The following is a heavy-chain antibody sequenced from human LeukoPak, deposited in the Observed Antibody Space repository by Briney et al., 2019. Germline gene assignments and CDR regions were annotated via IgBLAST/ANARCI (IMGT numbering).Heavy chain of an antibody. V-gene: IGHV4-59*01. J-gene: IGHJ6*02. CDR1: GGPISSYY. CDR2: IYYSGST. CDR3: ARKGYSYGYMGYYYGMDV. Sequence: KASETLSLTCTVSGGPISSYYWSWIRQPPGKGLEWIGYIYYSGSTNYNPSLKSRVTISVDTSKNQFSLKLSSVTAADTAVYYCARKGYSYGYMGYYYGMDVWGQGTTVTVSS. D-gene: IGHD5-18*01.